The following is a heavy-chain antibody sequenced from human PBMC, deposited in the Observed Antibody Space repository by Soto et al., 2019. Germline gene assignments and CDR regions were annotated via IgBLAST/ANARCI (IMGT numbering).Heavy chain of an antibody. J-gene: IGHJ6*02. CDR1: GFTFSSYA. Sequence: GGSLRLSCAASGFTFSSYAMHWVRQAPGKGLEWVAVISYDGSNKYYADSVKGRFTISRDNSKNTLYLQMKSLRAEDTAVYYCARDIGFFTALALAVVPLSYGMDVWGRGTSVTVSS. D-gene: IGHD6-19*01. CDR2: ISYDGSNK. CDR3: ARDIGFFTALALAVVPLSYGMDV. V-gene: IGHV3-30-3*01.